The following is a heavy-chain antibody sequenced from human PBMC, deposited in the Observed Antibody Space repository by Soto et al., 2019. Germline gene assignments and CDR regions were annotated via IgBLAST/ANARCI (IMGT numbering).Heavy chain of an antibody. V-gene: IGHV4-30-4*01. CDR1: GGSIRSGEYY. D-gene: IGHD6-6*01. CDR2: IYYSGST. Sequence: SETLCLTCTVSGGSIRSGEYYWSWIHQPPGKGLEWIGYIYYSGSTYYNPSLKSRVTISVDTSKNQFSLKLSSVTAADTAVYYCARVSSEYSSSSGYYYYYGMDVWGQGTTVTVSS. CDR3: ARVSSEYSSSSGYYYYYGMDV. J-gene: IGHJ6*02.